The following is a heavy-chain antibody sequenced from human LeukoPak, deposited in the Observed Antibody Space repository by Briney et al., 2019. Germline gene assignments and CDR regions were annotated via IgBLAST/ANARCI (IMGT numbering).Heavy chain of an antibody. Sequence: GGSLRLSCAASGFTFSSYAMRWVRQAPGKGLEWVSAISGSGGSTYYADSVKGRFTISRDNSKNTLYLQMDSLGTEDTAAYYCAKGSYYDSSGSFYFDYWGQGTLVTVSS. D-gene: IGHD3-22*01. J-gene: IGHJ4*02. CDR3: AKGSYYDSSGSFYFDY. CDR1: GFTFSSYA. V-gene: IGHV3-23*01. CDR2: ISGSGGST.